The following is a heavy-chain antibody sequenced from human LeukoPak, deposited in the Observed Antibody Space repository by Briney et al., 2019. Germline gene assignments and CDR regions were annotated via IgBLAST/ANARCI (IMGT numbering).Heavy chain of an antibody. J-gene: IGHJ4*02. CDR1: GFTFDDYA. CDR3: AKDDADSGCSLDY. Sequence: GRSLRLSCAASGFTFDDYAMHWVRQAPGKGLEGVSGIRWNRGSIVYADSVKGRFTISRDNAKNSLYLQMNSLRAEDPALYSCAKDDADSGCSLDYWGQGTLVTVSS. D-gene: IGHD6-19*01. V-gene: IGHV3-9*01. CDR2: IRWNRGSI.